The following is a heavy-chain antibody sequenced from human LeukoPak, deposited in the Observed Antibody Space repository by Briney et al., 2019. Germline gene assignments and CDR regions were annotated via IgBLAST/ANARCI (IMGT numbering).Heavy chain of an antibody. CDR1: GGTFSSYA. Sequence: GASVKVSCKASGGTFSSYAISWVRQAPGQGLEWMGGIIPIFGTANYAQKFQGRVTITADESTSTAYMELSSLRSEDTAVYYCARGTFEYSSSGYYYCMDVWGQGTTVTVSS. D-gene: IGHD6-6*01. CDR3: ARGTFEYSSSGYYYCMDV. J-gene: IGHJ6*02. CDR2: IIPIFGTA. V-gene: IGHV1-69*01.